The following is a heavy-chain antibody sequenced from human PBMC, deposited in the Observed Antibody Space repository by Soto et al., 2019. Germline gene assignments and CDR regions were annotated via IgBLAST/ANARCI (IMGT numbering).Heavy chain of an antibody. D-gene: IGHD2-15*01. V-gene: IGHV3-21*01. J-gene: IGHJ6*02. CDR3: ERDCSGGSCYPGMDV. CDR2: ISSSGYI. Sequence: GSLSIAAGPSGFNLNSYTINWVRPAPGKRLEWLSSISSSGYIFSTDSVRGRFTISIDNAKNSVYLQINSLRAEDTAVYFCERDCSGGSCYPGMDVWGQGTTVTVSS. CDR1: GFNLNSYT.